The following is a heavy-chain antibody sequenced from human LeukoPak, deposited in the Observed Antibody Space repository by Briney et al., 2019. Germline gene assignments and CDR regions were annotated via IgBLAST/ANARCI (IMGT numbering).Heavy chain of an antibody. J-gene: IGHJ5*02. Sequence: GASVKVSCKASGYAFTSYYMHWGRQPPGQGLEWMGLINPTGDSTAYAQKFQGRVTMTRDMSTSTDYLELSSLRCEDTAIYYCARDNSLDDNAWWFDPWGQGTLVTVSS. V-gene: IGHV1-46*01. CDR3: ARDNSLDDNAWWFDP. D-gene: IGHD3-22*01. CDR1: GYAFTSYY. CDR2: INPTGDST.